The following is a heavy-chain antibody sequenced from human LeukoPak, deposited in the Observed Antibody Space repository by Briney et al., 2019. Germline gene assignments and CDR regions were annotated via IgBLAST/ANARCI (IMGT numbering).Heavy chain of an antibody. CDR3: ARGDCGGDCHQIDY. CDR2: ISAYNGNT. J-gene: IGHJ4*02. V-gene: IGHV1-18*01. CDR1: GYTFTSYG. Sequence: GASVKVSCKASGYTFTSYGISGVRQAPGQGLEWMGCISAYNGNTNYAQKLQGRVTMTTDTSTSTAYMELRSLRSDDTAVYYCARGDCGGDCHQIDYWGQGTLVTVSS. D-gene: IGHD2-21*02.